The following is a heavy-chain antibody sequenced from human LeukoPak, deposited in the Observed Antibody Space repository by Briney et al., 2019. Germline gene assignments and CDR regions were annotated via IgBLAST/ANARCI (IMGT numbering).Heavy chain of an antibody. CDR1: GFTFSSSW. CDR3: AREPVPQDYGDTVNAYDL. J-gene: IGHJ3*01. D-gene: IGHD4-17*01. CDR2: IHHDGRT. V-gene: IGHV4-34*01. Sequence: AGGSLRLSCAASGFTFSSSWMSWVRQSPGKGLEWIGDIHHDGRTKYSPSLKSRVSILLDTSKNEVSLRLTPVTAADTALYFCAREPVPQDYGDTVNAYDLWGQGTMVIVSS.